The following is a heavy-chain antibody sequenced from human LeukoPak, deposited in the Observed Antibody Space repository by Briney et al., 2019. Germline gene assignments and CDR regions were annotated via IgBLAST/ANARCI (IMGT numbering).Heavy chain of an antibody. V-gene: IGHV3-53*04. Sequence: PGGSLRLSCAASGFTVSSNYMSWVRQAPGKGLEWVSVIYSGGSTYYADSVKGRFTISRHNSKNPLYLQMNSLRAEDTAVYYCARDRITMVRGSLYYYYGMDVWGQGTTVTVSS. D-gene: IGHD3-10*01. CDR3: ARDRITMVRGSLYYYYGMDV. CDR1: GFTVSSNY. CDR2: IYSGGST. J-gene: IGHJ6*02.